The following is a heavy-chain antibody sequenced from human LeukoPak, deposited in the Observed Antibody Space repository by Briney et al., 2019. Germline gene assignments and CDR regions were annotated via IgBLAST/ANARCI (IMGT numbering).Heavy chain of an antibody. V-gene: IGHV1-18*01. Sequence: ASVKVSCKASGYTFNSYGISWVRQAPGQGREWMGWISAYNGHTNYAQKFQGRVTMTTDTSTSTVYMEVRGLRSDDTAMYYCVRDVGITVADSFDPWGQGTLVTVSS. CDR2: ISAYNGHT. D-gene: IGHD6-13*01. CDR1: GYTFNSYG. CDR3: VRDVGITVADSFDP. J-gene: IGHJ5*02.